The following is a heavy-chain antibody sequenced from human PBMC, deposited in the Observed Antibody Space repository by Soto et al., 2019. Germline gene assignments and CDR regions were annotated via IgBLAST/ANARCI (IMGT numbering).Heavy chain of an antibody. Sequence: SETLSLTCTVSGASISSYFWTWIRQPAGKGLDWIGRISTSGTTNYNPSLKSRVTMSVDTSKNHFSLNLSSVTAADTAVYYCAREAGPNRWFDPWGQGTLVTVSS. CDR1: GASISSYF. CDR3: AREAGPNRWFDP. D-gene: IGHD6-19*01. CDR2: ISTSGTT. V-gene: IGHV4-4*07. J-gene: IGHJ5*02.